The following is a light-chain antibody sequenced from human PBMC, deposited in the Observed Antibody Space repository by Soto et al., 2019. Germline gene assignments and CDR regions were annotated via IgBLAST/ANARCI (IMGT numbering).Light chain of an antibody. Sequence: QSALTQPASVSGSPGQSITISCTGTSSDVGGYNYVSWYQQHPGKAPKLMIYDVSNQPSGVSNRFSGSKSGNTTSLTISGLQAEDKADYYCSSYTSSSTLGVFGAGTKLTVL. CDR1: SSDVGGYNY. CDR2: DVS. J-gene: IGLJ2*01. V-gene: IGLV2-14*01. CDR3: SSYTSSSTLGV.